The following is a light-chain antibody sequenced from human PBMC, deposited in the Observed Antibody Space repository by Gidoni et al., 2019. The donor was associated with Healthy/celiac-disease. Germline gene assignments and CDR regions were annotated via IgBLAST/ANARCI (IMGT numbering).Light chain of an antibody. CDR1: LSVSSY. CDR2: DAS. V-gene: IGKV3-11*01. J-gene: IGKJ1*01. CDR3: QQRSNWPRT. Sequence: EIVLTQSPATLSLSPGVRATLSCTASLSVSSYLAWYQQKPGQAPRLLIYDASNRATGIPARFSGSGSGTDFTLTISSLEPEDFAVYYCQQRSNWPRTFGQGTKVEIK.